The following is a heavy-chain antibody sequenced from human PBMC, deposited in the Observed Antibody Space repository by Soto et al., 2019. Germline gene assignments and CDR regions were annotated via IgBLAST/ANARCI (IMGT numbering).Heavy chain of an antibody. J-gene: IGHJ6*02. CDR2: ISYVGSNK. V-gene: IGHV3-30*18. Sequence: QVQLVESGGGVVQPGRSLRLSCAASGFTFSSYGMHWVRQAPGKGLEWVAVISYVGSNKYYADSVKGRFTISRDNSKNTLYLQMNSLRAEDTAVYYCAKDEAKNNYYYYYGMDVWGQGTTVTVSS. CDR1: GFTFSSYG. CDR3: AKDEAKNNYYYYYGMDV.